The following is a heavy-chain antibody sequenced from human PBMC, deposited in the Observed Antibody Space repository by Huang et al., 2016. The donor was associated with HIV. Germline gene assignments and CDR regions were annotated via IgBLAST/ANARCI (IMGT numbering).Heavy chain of an antibody. Sequence: EVQLVQSGAEMKRPGESLKISCKVSGYSFTRQWIGWVRQMPGKGPEWMGIIYPGDSDGKYSPTFQGQVTISADKSISTAYLQWKSLKVSDTAMYFCARPPTYSDDGGYYIDAFGVWGRGTMVTVS. CDR1: GYSFTRQW. CDR2: IYPGDSDG. V-gene: IGHV5-51*03. J-gene: IGHJ3*01. CDR3: ARPPTYSDDGGYYIDAFGV. D-gene: IGHD2-21*02.